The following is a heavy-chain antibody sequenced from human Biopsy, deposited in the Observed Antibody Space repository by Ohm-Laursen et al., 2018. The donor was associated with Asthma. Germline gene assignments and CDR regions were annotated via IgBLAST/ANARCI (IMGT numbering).Heavy chain of an antibody. V-gene: IGHV3-21*01. CDR3: ARDGTDMNEAMPKDY. D-gene: IGHD2-2*01. CDR1: GFTFSSYS. CDR2: ISSSSSYI. Sequence: SLRLSCAASGFTFSSYSMNWVRQAPGKGLEWVSSISSSSSYIYYADSVKGRFTISRDNAKNSLYLQMSSLRAEDTAVCYCARDGTDMNEAMPKDYWGQGTLVTVSS. J-gene: IGHJ4*02.